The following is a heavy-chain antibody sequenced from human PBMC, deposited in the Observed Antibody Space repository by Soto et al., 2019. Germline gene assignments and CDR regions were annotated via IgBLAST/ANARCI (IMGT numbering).Heavy chain of an antibody. CDR3: GRKSSGSGWSFDF. CDR2: INTYNQNT. V-gene: IGHV1-18*04. Sequence: QVQLVQSGAEVKKPGASVKVSCKASGYTFTNYPITWVRQAPGQGLEWMGWINTYNQNTIYAQKFQGRVTMTTDTSSTTSYLQLVSLISDDTAVYYCGRKSSGSGWSFDFWGQGSLVTVSS. D-gene: IGHD6-19*01. CDR1: GYTFTNYP. J-gene: IGHJ4*02.